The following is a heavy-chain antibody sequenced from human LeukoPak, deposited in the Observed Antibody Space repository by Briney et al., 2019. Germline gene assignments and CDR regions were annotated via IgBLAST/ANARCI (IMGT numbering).Heavy chain of an antibody. D-gene: IGHD3-22*01. CDR1: GFTFSSYG. Sequence: GGSLRLSCAASGFTFSSYGIHWVRQAPGKWLEWVALISSNGKNKDYADSVKGRFTISRDNSKNTLYLQMNSLRAEDTAVYYCARPMYYYDSSGSLDVWGQGTTVTVTS. J-gene: IGHJ6*02. CDR2: ISSNGKNK. CDR3: ARPMYYYDSSGSLDV. V-gene: IGHV3-30*04.